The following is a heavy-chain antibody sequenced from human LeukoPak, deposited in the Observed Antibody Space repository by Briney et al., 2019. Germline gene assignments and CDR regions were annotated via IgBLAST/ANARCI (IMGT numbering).Heavy chain of an antibody. V-gene: IGHV3-30*02. Sequence: GGSLRLSCATSGFTFSSYGMNWVRQAPGKGLEWLASIRSDNSDTYYADSVKGRFTISRDNSKNTLYLQMNNLRVEDTAVYYCAKLVPLHIVVVTATTSAFDIWGQGTMVTVSS. D-gene: IGHD2-21*02. J-gene: IGHJ3*02. CDR3: AKLVPLHIVVVTATTSAFDI. CDR2: IRSDNSDT. CDR1: GFTFSSYG.